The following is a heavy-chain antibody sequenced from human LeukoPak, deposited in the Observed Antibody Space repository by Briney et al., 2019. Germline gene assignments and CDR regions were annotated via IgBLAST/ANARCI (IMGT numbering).Heavy chain of an antibody. D-gene: IGHD3-22*01. CDR1: GYTFSNYW. V-gene: IGHV5-51*01. J-gene: IGHJ4*02. CDR3: ARSRDSSGYYYLI. Sequence: PGESLKISCEASGYTFSNYWIGWVRQMPGKGLEWMGIIYPDDSNTIYSPSFQGQVTISADKSISTAYLQWSSLKASDTAKYYCARSRDSSGYYYLIWGQGTLVTVSS. CDR2: IYPDDSNT.